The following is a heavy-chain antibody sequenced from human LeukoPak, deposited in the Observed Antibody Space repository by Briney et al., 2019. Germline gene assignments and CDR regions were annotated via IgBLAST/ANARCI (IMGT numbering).Heavy chain of an antibody. CDR1: GFTFSSYS. CDR2: ISSRSSTI. J-gene: IGHJ4*02. Sequence: GGSLRLSCAASGFTFSSYSMNWVRQAPGKGLEWVSYISSRSSTIYYADSVKGRFTISRDNAKNSLYLQMNSLRAEDTAVYYCARAGRRYCSGGSCLDFDYWGQGTLVTVSS. V-gene: IGHV3-48*01. D-gene: IGHD2-15*01. CDR3: ARAGRRYCSGGSCLDFDY.